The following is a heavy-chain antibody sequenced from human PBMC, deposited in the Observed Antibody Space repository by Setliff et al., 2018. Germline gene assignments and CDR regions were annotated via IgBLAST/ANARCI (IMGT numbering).Heavy chain of an antibody. V-gene: IGHV4-34*01. Sequence: SETLSLTCAVYGGSFSGYYWSWIRQPPGKGLEWIGEINHSGSTNYNPSLKSRVTISVDTSKNQFSLKLSSVTAADTAVYYCARGFYYHDSSGYSDAFDIWGQGTMVTVSS. CDR3: ARGFYYHDSSGYSDAFDI. D-gene: IGHD3-22*01. CDR1: GGSFSGYY. J-gene: IGHJ3*02. CDR2: INHSGST.